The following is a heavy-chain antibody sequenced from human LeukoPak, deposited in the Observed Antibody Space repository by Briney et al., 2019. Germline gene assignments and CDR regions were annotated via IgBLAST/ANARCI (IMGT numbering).Heavy chain of an antibody. J-gene: IGHJ2*01. D-gene: IGHD3-22*01. CDR3: ARGVSMIVVVIHDWYFDL. CDR1: GGSIRNNGYY. V-gene: IGHV4-39*01. Sequence: SETLSLTCTVSGGSIRNNGYYWGWIRQPPGKGLEWIGSIYYSGSTYDNPSLKSRATISVDTSRNQFSLRLSSVTATDTAVYYCARGVSMIVVVIHDWYFDLWGRGTLVTVSS. CDR2: IYYSGST.